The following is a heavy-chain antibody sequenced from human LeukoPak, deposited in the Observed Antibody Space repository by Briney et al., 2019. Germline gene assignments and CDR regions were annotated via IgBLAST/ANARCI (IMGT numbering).Heavy chain of an antibody. D-gene: IGHD6-13*01. CDR3: ARGNIAAAGTWDWFDP. J-gene: IGHJ5*02. CDR1: GYTFTSYY. Sequence: ASVKVSCKASGYTFTSYYMHWVRQAPGQGLEWMGIINPSGGSTSYAQKFQGRVTMTRDTSTSTVYMELSSLRSEDTAVYYCARGNIAAAGTWDWFDPWGQGTLVTVSS. V-gene: IGHV1-46*01. CDR2: INPSGGST.